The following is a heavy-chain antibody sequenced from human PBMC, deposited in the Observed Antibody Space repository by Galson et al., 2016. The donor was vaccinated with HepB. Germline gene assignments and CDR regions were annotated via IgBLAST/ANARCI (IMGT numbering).Heavy chain of an antibody. CDR1: GFTFNTYA. CDR3: AKGRTGTTGPVEY. J-gene: IGHJ4*02. CDR2: LSASGGAT. V-gene: IGHV3-23*01. D-gene: IGHD1-1*01. Sequence: SLRLSCAASGFTFNTYAMSWVRQAPGKGLVWVSTLSASGGATYYSDSVKGRFTISRDNSKNTLYLQMNSLRDEDTAVYYCAKGRTGTTGPVEYWGQGTLVTVSS.